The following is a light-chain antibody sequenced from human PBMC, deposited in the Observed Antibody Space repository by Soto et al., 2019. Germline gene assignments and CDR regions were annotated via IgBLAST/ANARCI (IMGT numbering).Light chain of an antibody. CDR2: GNS. CDR3: QSYDSSLSALYV. CDR1: SSNIGAGYD. J-gene: IGLJ1*01. V-gene: IGLV1-40*01. Sequence: VVTQPPSVSGAPGQRVTISCTGSSSNIGAGYDVHWYQQLPGTAPKLLIYGNSNRPSGVPDRFSGSKSGTSASLAITGLQAEDEADYYCQSYDSSLSALYVFGTGTKLTVL.